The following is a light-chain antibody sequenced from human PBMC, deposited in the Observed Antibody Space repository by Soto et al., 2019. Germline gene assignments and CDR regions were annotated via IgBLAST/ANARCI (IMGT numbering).Light chain of an antibody. CDR3: QQLNSYPPS. CDR1: QNIRTY. J-gene: IGKJ5*01. CDR2: AAS. V-gene: IGKV1-9*01. Sequence: DIQMTQSPPFLSASVGDIVTITCRASQNIRTYLAWYQQKPGKAPKLLIYAASTLQSGVPSRFSGSGSGTEFTLTISSLQPEDFATYYCQQLNSYPPSFGQGTRLEIK.